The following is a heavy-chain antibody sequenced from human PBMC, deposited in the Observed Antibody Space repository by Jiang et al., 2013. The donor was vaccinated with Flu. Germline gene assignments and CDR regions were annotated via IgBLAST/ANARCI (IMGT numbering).Heavy chain of an antibody. Sequence: FSSYAISWVRQAPGQGLEWMGGIIPIFGTANYAQKFQGRVTITADESTSTAYMELSSLRSEDTAVYYCAREIGSDFWSGYQDYWGQGTLVTVSS. CDR3: AREIGSDFWSGYQDY. V-gene: IGHV1-69*01. CDR2: IIPIFGTA. J-gene: IGHJ4*02. CDR1: FSSYA. D-gene: IGHD3-3*01.